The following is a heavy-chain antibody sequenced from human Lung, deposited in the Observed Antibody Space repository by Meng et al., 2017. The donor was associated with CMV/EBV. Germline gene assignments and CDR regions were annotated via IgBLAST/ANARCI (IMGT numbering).Heavy chain of an antibody. CDR3: ARSITIYRIDV. V-gene: IGHV1-18*01. CDR2: INTYKGNT. J-gene: IGHJ6*02. D-gene: IGHD3-3*01. CDR1: DYSFTSYG. Sequence: SVXVSCKASDYSFTSYGISWVRQAPGQGLEWMGWINTYKGNTNYAQKFQGRVTMTAETSTSTVYMEVRGLRFDDTAIYYCARSITIYRIDVWGLGTAVNVYS.